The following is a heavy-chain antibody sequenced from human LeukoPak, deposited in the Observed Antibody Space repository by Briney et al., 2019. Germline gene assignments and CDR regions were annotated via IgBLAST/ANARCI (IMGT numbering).Heavy chain of an antibody. V-gene: IGHV3-13*01. CDR3: ARTQRRDLDDAFDN. Sequence: PGGSLRLSCAASGFTFSSYDMHWVRQATGKGLEWVSAIGAAGDTYYPGSVKGRFTISRENAKNSLYLQMNSLRAGDTALYYCARTQRRDLDDAFDNWGQGTMVTVSS. D-gene: IGHD2-21*02. J-gene: IGHJ3*02. CDR2: IGAAGDT. CDR1: GFTFSSYD.